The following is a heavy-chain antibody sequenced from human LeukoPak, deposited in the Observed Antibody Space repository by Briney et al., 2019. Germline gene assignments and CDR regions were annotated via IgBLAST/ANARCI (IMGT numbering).Heavy chain of an antibody. J-gene: IGHJ4*02. CDR2: IWSVGGAE. V-gene: IGHV3-33*06. Sequence: GGSLRLSCVASGFPFSSYGMHWVRQAPGKGLEWVAVIWSVGGAEYYADSVKGRFTISRDNSKNMLFLQMNSLRAEDTAVYYCAKDRRLDYWGQGTLVTVSS. CDR3: AKDRRLDY. CDR1: GFPFSSYG.